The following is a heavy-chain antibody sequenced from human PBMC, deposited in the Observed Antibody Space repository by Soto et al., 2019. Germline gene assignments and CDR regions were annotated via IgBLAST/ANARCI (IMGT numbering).Heavy chain of an antibody. CDR1: GFTFDDYA. CDR2: ITWNSVSI. D-gene: IGHD2-2*01. Sequence: PGGSLRLSCAASGFTFDDYAMHWVRQPPGKGLEWVSGITWNSVSIGYADSVKGRFTISRDYAKNSLYLQMNSLRAEDTALHYCAKEIVVVPTAPLNEPGAFDIWGQGTMVTVSS. J-gene: IGHJ3*02. V-gene: IGHV3-9*01. CDR3: AKEIVVVPTAPLNEPGAFDI.